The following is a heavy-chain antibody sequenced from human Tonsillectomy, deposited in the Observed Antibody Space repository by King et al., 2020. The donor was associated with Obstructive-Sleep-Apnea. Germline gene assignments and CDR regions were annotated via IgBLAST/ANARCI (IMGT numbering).Heavy chain of an antibody. Sequence: VQLVESGGGVVQPGRSLRLSCAASGFTFSSYAMHWVRQAPGKGLEWVAVISYDGSNKYYADSVKGRFTISRDNSKNTLYLQMNSLRAEDTAVYYCARVGGIAAAGTGYWGQGTLVTVSS. CDR3: ARVGGIAAAGTGY. CDR2: ISYDGSNK. D-gene: IGHD6-13*01. J-gene: IGHJ4*02. V-gene: IGHV3-30*04. CDR1: GFTFSSYA.